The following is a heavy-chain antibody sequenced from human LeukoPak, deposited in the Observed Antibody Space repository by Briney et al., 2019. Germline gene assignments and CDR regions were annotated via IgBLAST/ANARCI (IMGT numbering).Heavy chain of an antibody. CDR1: GGSFSGYY. D-gene: IGHD3/OR15-3a*01. CDR2: INHSGST. J-gene: IGHJ4*02. V-gene: IGHV4-34*01. Sequence: SETLSLTCAVYGGSFSGYYWSWLRQPPGKGLEWIGEINHSGSTNYNPSLKSRVTISVDTSKNQFSLKLSSVTAADTAVYYCARVKRRPDWFFDYWGQGTLVTVSS. CDR3: ARVKRRPDWFFDY.